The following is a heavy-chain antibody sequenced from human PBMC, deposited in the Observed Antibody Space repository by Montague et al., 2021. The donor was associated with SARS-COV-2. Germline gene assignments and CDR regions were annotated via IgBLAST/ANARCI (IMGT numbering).Heavy chain of an antibody. V-gene: IGHV4-61*02. CDR1: GGSLKIDSSY. Sequence: TLSLTCTISGGSLKIDSSYWSWVRQPAGKGLEWIGRIFSGGSPDYSPSLKSRVAISLDTSNYRFSLRLTSVTAADTAVYFCARGGKSFDDWGQGTLVTVSS. J-gene: IGHJ4*02. CDR2: IFSGGSP. CDR3: ARGGKSFDD.